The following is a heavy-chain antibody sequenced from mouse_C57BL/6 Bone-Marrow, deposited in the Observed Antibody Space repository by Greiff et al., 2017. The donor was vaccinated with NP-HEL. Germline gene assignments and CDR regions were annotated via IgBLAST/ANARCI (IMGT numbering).Heavy chain of an antibody. J-gene: IGHJ4*01. Sequence: QVQLQQSGAELARPGASVKLSCKASGYTFTSYGISWVKQRTGQGLEWIGEIYPRSGNTYYNEKFKGKATLTADKSSSTAYMELRSLTSEDAAVYFCAEYGYDEAMDYGGQGTSVTVSS. V-gene: IGHV1-81*01. CDR1: GYTFTSYG. CDR2: IYPRSGNT. CDR3: AEYGYDEAMDY. D-gene: IGHD2-2*01.